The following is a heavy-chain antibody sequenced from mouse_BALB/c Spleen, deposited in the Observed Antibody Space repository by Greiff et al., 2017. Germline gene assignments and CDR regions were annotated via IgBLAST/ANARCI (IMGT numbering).Heavy chain of an antibody. J-gene: IGHJ3*01. V-gene: IGHV5-6-5*01. D-gene: IGHD2-4*01. CDR2: ISSGGST. CDR3: ARGDYQAWFAY. Sequence: EVKLMESGGGLVKPGGSLKLSCAASGFTFSSYAMSWVRQTPEKRLEWVASISSGGSTYYPDSVKGRFTISRDNARNILYLQMSSLRSEDTAMYYCARGDYQAWFAYWGQGTLVTVSA. CDR1: GFTFSSYA.